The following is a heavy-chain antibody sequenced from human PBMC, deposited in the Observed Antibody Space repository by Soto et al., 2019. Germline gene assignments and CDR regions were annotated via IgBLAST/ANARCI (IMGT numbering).Heavy chain of an antibody. V-gene: IGHV1-69*01. D-gene: IGHD2-15*01. CDR3: ARDRKSSCSGGSCYSYYYYYYGMDV. Sequence: QVQLVQSGAEVKKPGSSVKVSCKASGGTFSSYAISWVRQAPGQGLEWMGGIIPIFGTANYAQKFQGRVTISADESTSTAYMELSSLRSEDTAVYYCARDRKSSCSGGSCYSYYYYYYGMDVWGQGTTVTVSS. J-gene: IGHJ6*02. CDR1: GGTFSSYA. CDR2: IIPIFGTA.